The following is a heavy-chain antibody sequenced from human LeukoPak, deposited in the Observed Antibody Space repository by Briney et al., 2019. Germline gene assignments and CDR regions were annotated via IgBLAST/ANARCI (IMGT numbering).Heavy chain of an antibody. CDR3: ARVLLLDYYDSSGYIDY. J-gene: IGHJ4*02. Sequence: PSGTLSLTCAVSGGSISSSNWWSWFRQPPGKGLEWIGEIYHSGSTNYNPSLKSRVTISVDKSKTQFSLKLSSVTAADTAVYYCARVLLLDYYDSSGYIDYWGQGTLVTVSS. CDR2: IYHSGST. D-gene: IGHD3-22*01. CDR1: GGSISSSNW. V-gene: IGHV4-4*02.